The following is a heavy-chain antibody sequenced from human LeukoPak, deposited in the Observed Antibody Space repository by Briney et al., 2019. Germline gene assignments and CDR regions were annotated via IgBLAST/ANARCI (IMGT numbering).Heavy chain of an antibody. V-gene: IGHV4-34*01. J-gene: IGHJ6*03. CDR3: ARGSGWNYYYYMDV. CDR2: INHSGST. Sequence: SETLSLNCAVYGGSFSGYYWSWIRQPPGKGPEWIGEINHSGSTNYNPSLKSRVTISVDTSKNQFSLKLSSVTAADTAVYYCARGSGWNYYYYMDVWGKGTTVTVSS. CDR1: GGSFSGYY. D-gene: IGHD6-19*01.